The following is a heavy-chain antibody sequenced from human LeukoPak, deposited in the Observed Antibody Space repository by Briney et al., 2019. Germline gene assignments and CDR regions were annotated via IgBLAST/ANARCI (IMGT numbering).Heavy chain of an antibody. Sequence: PSETLSLTCAVYGGSFSGYYWSWIRQPPGKGLEWIGEINHSGSTNYNPSLKSRVTISVDTSKNQFSLKLSSVTAADTAVYYCARGAVVVPAAKPRAYGMDVWGKGTTATVSS. CDR3: ARGAVVVPAAKPRAYGMDV. V-gene: IGHV4-34*01. J-gene: IGHJ6*04. D-gene: IGHD2-2*01. CDR1: GGSFSGYY. CDR2: INHSGST.